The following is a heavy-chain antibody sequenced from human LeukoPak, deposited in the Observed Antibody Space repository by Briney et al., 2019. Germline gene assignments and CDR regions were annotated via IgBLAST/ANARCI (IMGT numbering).Heavy chain of an antibody. CDR3: TTVSPGGVIVSDPFDY. CDR2: IKSKTDGGTT. V-gene: IGHV3-15*07. J-gene: IGHJ4*02. Sequence: PGGSLRLSCATSGFTFSNAWMNWVRQAPGKGLEWVGRIKSKTDGGTTDYAAPVKGGFTISRDDSKNTLYLQMNSLKTEDTAVYYCTTVSPGGVIVSDPFDYWGQGTLVTVSS. D-gene: IGHD3-16*02. CDR1: GFTFSNAW.